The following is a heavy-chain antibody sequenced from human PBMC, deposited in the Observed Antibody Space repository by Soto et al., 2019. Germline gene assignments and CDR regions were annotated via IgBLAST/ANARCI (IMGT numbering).Heavy chain of an antibody. CDR1: GGSLSTNP. CDR2: TGSGTGPG. J-gene: IGHJ4*02. D-gene: IGHD2-15*01. Sequence: SVKVSCKASGGSLSTNPISWVRQAPGQGLEWMGGTGSGTGPGNHAQKFQGRLTVTADKSTSTVYMELTNLSSEDTAVYYCARRDSGGFYRFFGSWGQGTLVTVSS. V-gene: IGHV1-69*06. CDR3: ARRDSGGFYRFFGS.